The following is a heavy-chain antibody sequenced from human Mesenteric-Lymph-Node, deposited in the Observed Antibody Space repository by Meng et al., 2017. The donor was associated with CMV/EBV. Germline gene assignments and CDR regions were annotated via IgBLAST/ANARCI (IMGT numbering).Heavy chain of an antibody. J-gene: IGHJ6*02. CDR1: GFTFSSYS. CDR2: ISSSSSYI. Sequence: GESLKISCAASGFTFSSYSMNWVRQAPGKGLEWVSSISSSSSYIYYADSVKGRFTISRDNAKNSLYLQMNSLRAEDTAVYYCARDRMEVPAAIYYYGMDVWGQGTTVTVSS. D-gene: IGHD2-2*01. CDR3: ARDRMEVPAAIYYYGMDV. V-gene: IGHV3-21*01.